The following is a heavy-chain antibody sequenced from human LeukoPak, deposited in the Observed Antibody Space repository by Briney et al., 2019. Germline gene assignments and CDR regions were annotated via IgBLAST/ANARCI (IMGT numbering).Heavy chain of an antibody. J-gene: IGHJ4*02. CDR3: ARHRDCSTGSCYPDF. V-gene: IGHV5-10-1*01. D-gene: IGHD2-15*01. CDR2: IAPGDSYT. Sequence: GESLKISCKGSGYSFTSHWITWVRQMPGKGLEWMGRIAPGDSYTYYSPSFQGHVTISADKSDSTAYLQWSSLKASDTAMYYCARHRDCSTGSCYPDFWGQGTLVTVSS. CDR1: GYSFTSHW.